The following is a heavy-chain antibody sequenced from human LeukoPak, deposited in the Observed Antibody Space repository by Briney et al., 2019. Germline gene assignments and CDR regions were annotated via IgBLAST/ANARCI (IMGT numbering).Heavy chain of an antibody. J-gene: IGHJ6*02. V-gene: IGHV4-34*01. CDR3: ARAPYYYYGMDV. Sequence: SETLSLTCAVYGGSFSGYYWSWVRQPPGKGLEWIGEINHSGSTNYNPSLKSRVTISVDTSKNQFSLKLSSVTAADTAVYYCARAPYYYYGMDVWGQGTTVTVSS. CDR2: INHSGST. CDR1: GGSFSGYY.